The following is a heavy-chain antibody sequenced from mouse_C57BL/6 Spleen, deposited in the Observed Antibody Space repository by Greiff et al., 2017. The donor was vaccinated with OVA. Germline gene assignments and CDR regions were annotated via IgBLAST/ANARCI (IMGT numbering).Heavy chain of an antibody. CDR2: IDPSDSET. V-gene: IGHV1-52*01. CDR3: ARVYYYGSSSWYFDV. D-gene: IGHD1-1*01. CDR1: GYTFTSYW. J-gene: IGHJ1*03. Sequence: QVQLQQPGAELVRPGSSVKLSCKASGYTFTSYWMHWVKQRPIQGLEWIGNIDPSDSETHYNQKFKGKATLTVDKSSSTAYMQLSSLTSEDSAVYYCARVYYYGSSSWYFDVWGTGTTVTVSS.